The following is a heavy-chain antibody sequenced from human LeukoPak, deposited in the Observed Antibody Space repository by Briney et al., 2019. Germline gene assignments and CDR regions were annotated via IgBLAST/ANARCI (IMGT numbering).Heavy chain of an antibody. CDR1: GFTFRSYG. D-gene: IGHD6-13*01. CDR3: ASDGIAVDRGIGYFDY. V-gene: IGHV3-33*01. CDR2: IWYDGSNK. Sequence: PGKSLRLSCAASGFTFRSYGMHWVRQAPGKGLEWVAVIWYDGSNKYYADSVKGRLTISRDNSENTLYLQMNSLRAEDTALYYCASDGIAVDRGIGYFDYWGQGTLVTVSS. J-gene: IGHJ4*02.